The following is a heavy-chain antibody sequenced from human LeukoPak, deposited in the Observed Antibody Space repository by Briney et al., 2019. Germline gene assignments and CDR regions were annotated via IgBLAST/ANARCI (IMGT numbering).Heavy chain of an antibody. D-gene: IGHD3-22*01. Sequence: TSQTLSLTCTVSGGSISSGSYYWSWIRQPAGKGLEWIGRIYTSGSTNYNPSLKSRVTISVDAPKNQFSLKLSSVTAADTAVYYCARSPLYYDSSGYYGRDYWGQGTLVTVSS. CDR1: GGSISSGSYY. V-gene: IGHV4-61*02. CDR3: ARSPLYYDSSGYYGRDY. J-gene: IGHJ4*02. CDR2: IYTSGST.